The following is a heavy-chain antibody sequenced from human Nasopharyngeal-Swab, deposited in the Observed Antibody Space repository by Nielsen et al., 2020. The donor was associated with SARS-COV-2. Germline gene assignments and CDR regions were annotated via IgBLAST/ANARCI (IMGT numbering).Heavy chain of an antibody. J-gene: IGHJ4*02. CDR3: ARDMGSGSYFSY. V-gene: IGHV3-48*01. CDR2: ISSSSSTI. CDR1: GFTFSSYG. D-gene: IGHD1-26*01. Sequence: GESLKISCAASGFTFSSYGMHWVRQAPGKGLEWDSYISSSSSTIYYADSVKGRFTISRDNAKNSLYLQMNSLRAEDTAVYYCARDMGSGSYFSYWGQGTLVTVSS.